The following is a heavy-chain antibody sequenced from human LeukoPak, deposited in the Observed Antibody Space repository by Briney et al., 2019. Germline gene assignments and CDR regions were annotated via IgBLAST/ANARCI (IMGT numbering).Heavy chain of an antibody. Sequence: SETLSLTCTVSSGSISSGDYYWSWIRQPPGKGLEWIGYIYYSGSTYYNPSLKSRVTISVDTSKNQFSLKLSSVTAADTAVYYCARDGGEHDAFDIWGQGTMVTVSS. D-gene: IGHD4-23*01. V-gene: IGHV4-30-4*08. J-gene: IGHJ3*02. CDR3: ARDGGEHDAFDI. CDR2: IYYSGST. CDR1: SGSISSGDYY.